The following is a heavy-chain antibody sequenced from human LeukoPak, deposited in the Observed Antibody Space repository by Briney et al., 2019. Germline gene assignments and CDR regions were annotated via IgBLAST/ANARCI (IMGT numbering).Heavy chain of an antibody. CDR3: ARDWGIAVAGTSYIDL. D-gene: IGHD6-19*01. CDR2: ISYTGST. J-gene: IGHJ2*01. V-gene: IGHV4-59*01. CDR1: GGSISSYY. Sequence: SETLSLTCTASGGSISSYYWSWIRQPPGKGLESIGYISYTGSTNYNPSLKSRVTISIDTSKQFSLKLTSVTAADTAVYYCARDWGIAVAGTSYIDLWGRGTLVTVSS.